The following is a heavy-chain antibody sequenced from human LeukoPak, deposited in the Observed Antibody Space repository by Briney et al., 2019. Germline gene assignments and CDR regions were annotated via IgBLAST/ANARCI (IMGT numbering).Heavy chain of an antibody. D-gene: IGHD2-2*02. Sequence: ASVKVSRKASGYTFTGYYVHWVRQAPGQGLEWMGWINPNSGCTNYAQKFQGSVTITRDTSISTAYMELRRLRCDVQAVYYCARTVRGPRGKYQLLYGWFDPWGQGTLVTVSS. CDR1: GYTFTGYY. V-gene: IGHV1-2*02. CDR3: ARTVRGPRGKYQLLYGWFDP. CDR2: INPNSGCT. J-gene: IGHJ5*02.